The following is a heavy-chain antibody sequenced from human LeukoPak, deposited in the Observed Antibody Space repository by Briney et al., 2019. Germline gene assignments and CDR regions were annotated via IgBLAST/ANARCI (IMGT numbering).Heavy chain of an antibody. CDR3: ARVRVEMTTNDAFDI. J-gene: IGHJ3*02. V-gene: IGHV4-38-2*01. Sequence: SETLSLTCAVSGYSISSGYYWVWIRQPPGQGLEWIGTIYHSGSTYYNPSLKSRVTISVDTSKNQFSLKLSSVTAADTAVCYCARVRVEMTTNDAFDIWGQGTMVTVSS. CDR2: IYHSGST. CDR1: GYSISSGYY. D-gene: IGHD5-24*01.